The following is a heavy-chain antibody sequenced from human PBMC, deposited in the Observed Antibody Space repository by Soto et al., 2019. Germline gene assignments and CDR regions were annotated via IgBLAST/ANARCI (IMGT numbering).Heavy chain of an antibody. CDR3: SRAPPVLRYFDWFGRVPVAPPGTGAFDI. Sequence: GGSLRLSCAASGFTFSSYSMNWVRQAPGKGLEWVSYISSSSSTIYYADSVKGRFTISRDNAKNSLYLQMNSLRAEDTAVYYWSRAPPVLRYFDWFGRVPVAPPGTGAFDIWGQGTMVTVSS. D-gene: IGHD3-9*01. CDR1: GFTFSSYS. J-gene: IGHJ3*02. CDR2: ISSSSSTI. V-gene: IGHV3-48*01.